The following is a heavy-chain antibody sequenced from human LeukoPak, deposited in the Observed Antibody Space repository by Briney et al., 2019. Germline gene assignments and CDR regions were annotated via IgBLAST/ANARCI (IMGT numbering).Heavy chain of an antibody. CDR2: IIGSGGSK. J-gene: IGHJ6*04. CDR1: GFTFSSYA. D-gene: IGHD2-2*01. V-gene: IGHV3-23*01. CDR3: AREGGSGYCSTTSCSLDV. Sequence: GGSLRLSCAASGFTFSSYAMSWVGQAPGKGREWVLPIIGSGGSKYYADSVKGRFTISRDNSKNTLYLQMNSLRAEDTAVYFCAREGGSGYCSTTSCSLDVWGKGTTVTVSS.